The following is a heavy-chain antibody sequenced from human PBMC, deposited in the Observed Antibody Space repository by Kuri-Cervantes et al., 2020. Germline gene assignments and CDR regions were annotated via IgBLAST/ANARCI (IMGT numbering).Heavy chain of an antibody. D-gene: IGHD3-16*01. CDR2: INPNSGDT. J-gene: IGHJ4*02. CDR3: AREQMGGGALDY. Sequence: ASVKVSCKASGYTLSGYYMHWVRQAPGQGLEWMGWINPNSGDTDYAHKFQDWVTMTRDTSINTAYMELVSLRSDDTAVYYCAREQMGGGALDYWGQGTPVTVSS. V-gene: IGHV1-2*04. CDR1: GYTLSGYY.